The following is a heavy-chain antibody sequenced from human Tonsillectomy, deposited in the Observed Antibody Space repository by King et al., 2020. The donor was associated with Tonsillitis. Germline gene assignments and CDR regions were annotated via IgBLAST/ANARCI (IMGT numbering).Heavy chain of an antibody. D-gene: IGHD1-26*01. CDR3: AGYSGSYDY. J-gene: IGHJ4*02. V-gene: IGHV4-39*01. CDR1: GGSTSSSNYY. CDR2: IYSSGSL. Sequence: QLQESGPGLVKPSETLSLTCTVSGGSTSSSNYYWGWIRPPPGKGLEWIGSIYSSGSLYYNPSLKSRVTISVDTSKNQFSLKLSSVTAADTAVYYCAGYSGSYDYWGQGTLVTVSS.